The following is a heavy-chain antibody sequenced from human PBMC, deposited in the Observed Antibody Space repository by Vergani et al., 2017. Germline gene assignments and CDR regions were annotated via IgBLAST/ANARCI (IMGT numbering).Heavy chain of an antibody. CDR3: ARGDYVILTGYRY. J-gene: IGHJ4*02. D-gene: IGHD3-9*01. CDR1: GYTFSNYY. CDR2: INPSGGHT. V-gene: IGHV1-46*03. Sequence: QVQVVQSGAEVKKSGASVKVSCKTSGYTFSNYYMHWVRQAPGQVLEWMGIINPSGGHTNYAQKFQGRVTMTRDTSTSTVYMELSSLRSEDTAIYYCARGDYVILTGYRYWGQGTLVTVSA.